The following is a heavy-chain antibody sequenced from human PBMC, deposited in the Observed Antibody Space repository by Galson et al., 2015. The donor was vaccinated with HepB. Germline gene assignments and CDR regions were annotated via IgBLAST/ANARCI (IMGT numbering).Heavy chain of an antibody. CDR2: IYSDGST. D-gene: IGHD5-24*01. J-gene: IGHJ6*02. CDR3: AKDQGDGYRNYYYYYGMDV. CDR1: GYTISNIY. V-gene: IGHV3-66*02. Sequence: SLRLSCAASGYTISNIYVSWVRQAPEKGLEWVSLIYSDGSTYYADSVKGRFTISRDNSKNTLYLQMNSLRPEDTAVYYCAKDQGDGYRNYYYYYGMDVWGQGTTVTVSS.